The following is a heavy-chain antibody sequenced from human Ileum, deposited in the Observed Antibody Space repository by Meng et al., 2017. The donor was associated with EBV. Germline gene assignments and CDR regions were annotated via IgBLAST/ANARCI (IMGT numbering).Heavy chain of an antibody. J-gene: IGHJ4*02. V-gene: IGHV4-34*01. D-gene: IGHD3-10*01. CDR2: INHSGNT. Sequence: QVQLQQWGAGLLKPSETLSLTCAVYGGSFSGYYWSWIRQPPGKGLEWIGEINHSGNTNYNPSLKGRVTLSIDMSKNQFSLNLTSVTAADTAVYYCARWPRSITATGGIEHWGQGTLVTVSS. CDR3: ARWPRSITATGGIEH. CDR1: GGSFSGYY.